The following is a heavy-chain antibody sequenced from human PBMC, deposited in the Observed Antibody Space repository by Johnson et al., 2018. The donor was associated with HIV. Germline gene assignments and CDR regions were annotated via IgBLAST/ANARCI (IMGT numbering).Heavy chain of an antibody. J-gene: IGHJ3*02. Sequence: VQLVESGGGLVKPGGSLRLSCAASGFTFSNAWMSWVRQAPGKGLEWVGRIKSKTGGGTTDYAAPVKGSFTISRDDSKNTLYLQMNSLRVEDTAVYYCARELDGSGYHPAEAAFDIWGQGTLVTVSS. CDR1: GFTFSNAW. V-gene: IGHV3-15*01. D-gene: IGHD3-22*01. CDR2: IKSKTGGGTT. CDR3: ARELDGSGYHPAEAAFDI.